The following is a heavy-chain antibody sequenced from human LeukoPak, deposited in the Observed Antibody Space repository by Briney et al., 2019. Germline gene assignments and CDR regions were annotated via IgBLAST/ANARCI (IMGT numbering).Heavy chain of an antibody. CDR3: ARVWELSFDY. D-gene: IGHD1-26*01. V-gene: IGHV3-23*01. CDR1: GFTFAIHA. J-gene: IGHJ4*02. CDR2: ISGDGAST. Sequence: GGSLRLSCAASGFTFAIHAMTWVRQAPGKGLEWVSGISGDGASTHYAESVKGQFTISRDNSQNTLDLQMNSLRVEDTALYYCARVWELSFDYWGQGTLVTVSS.